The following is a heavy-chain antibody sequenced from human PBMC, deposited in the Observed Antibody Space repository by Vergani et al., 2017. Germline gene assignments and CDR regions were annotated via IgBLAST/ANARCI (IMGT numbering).Heavy chain of an antibody. J-gene: IGHJ4*02. V-gene: IGHV3-23*01. Sequence: EVQLLESGGGLAQPGGSLRLSCAASGFTFRNYAMTWVRQAPGKGLEWVSIISDNGGTTYYADSVKGRFIISRDNSKNTLHLQMNSRRADDTAVYYCTKGSRGYTGYFFDYWGQGTLATVSS. CDR1: GFTFRNYA. CDR2: ISDNGGTT. D-gene: IGHD5-12*01. CDR3: TKGSRGYTGYFFDY.